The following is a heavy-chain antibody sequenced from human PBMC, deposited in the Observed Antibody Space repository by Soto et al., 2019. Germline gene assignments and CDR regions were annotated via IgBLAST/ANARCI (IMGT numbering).Heavy chain of an antibody. Sequence: QVPLVQSGAEVKKPGSSVKVSCKASGGTFSSYTISWVRQAPGQGLEWMGRIIPILGIANYAQKFQGRVTITADKSTSTAYMELSSLRSEDTAVYYCARDYHSEWSGYYKEENWFDPWGQGTLVTVSS. CDR1: GGTFSSYT. V-gene: IGHV1-69*08. CDR2: IIPILGIA. D-gene: IGHD3-3*01. J-gene: IGHJ5*02. CDR3: ARDYHSEWSGYYKEENWFDP.